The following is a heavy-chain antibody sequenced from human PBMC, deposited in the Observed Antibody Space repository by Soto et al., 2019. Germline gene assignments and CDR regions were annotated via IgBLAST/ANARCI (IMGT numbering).Heavy chain of an antibody. J-gene: IGHJ4*02. CDR2: IWYDGSNK. CDR1: GFTFSSYG. Sequence: PGGSLRLSCAASGFTFSSYGMHWVRQAPGKGLEWVAVIWYDGSNKYYADSVKGRFTISRDNSKNTLYLQMNSLRAEDTAVYYCARDGYCSGGSCYSVPVFDYWAQGTLVTVSS. D-gene: IGHD2-15*01. CDR3: ARDGYCSGGSCYSVPVFDY. V-gene: IGHV3-33*01.